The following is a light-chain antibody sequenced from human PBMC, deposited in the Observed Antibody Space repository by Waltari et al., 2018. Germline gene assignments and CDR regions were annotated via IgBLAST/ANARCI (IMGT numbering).Light chain of an antibody. V-gene: IGKV2-28*01. CDR3: MQALETPPT. J-gene: IGKJ4*01. CDR2: LGS. Sequence: DIVMTQSPLSLPVTPGEPASISCRSSQSLLQSNGYKYLDWYLQKPGQSPQLLIYLGSSRSSGVPYRFSGSGSDTDFTLKIIRVEAEDVWVYYCMQALETPPTFCGGTKVETK. CDR1: QSLLQSNGYKY.